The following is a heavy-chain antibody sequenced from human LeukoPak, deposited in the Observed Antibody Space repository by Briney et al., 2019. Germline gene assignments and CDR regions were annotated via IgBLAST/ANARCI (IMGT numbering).Heavy chain of an antibody. CDR2: ICVVGGST. D-gene: IGHD6-19*01. J-gene: IGHJ4*02. Sequence: PGGSLRVSCAASGFTFSGDAMSWVRQAPGGGVGWGSAICVVGGSTYYADSVKGRFTISRDNSKNPLYLQMNSLRAEDTAVYYCAKDLEPVAGIRSPYDYWGQGTLVTVSS. CDR3: AKDLEPVAGIRSPYDY. V-gene: IGHV3-23*01. CDR1: GFTFSGDA.